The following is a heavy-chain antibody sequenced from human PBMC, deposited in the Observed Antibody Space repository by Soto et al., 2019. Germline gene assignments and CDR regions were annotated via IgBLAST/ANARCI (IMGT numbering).Heavy chain of an antibody. CDR2: IKQDGSEK. CDR3: ARGYYSSSAEYFQH. CDR1: GFTFSSYW. D-gene: IGHD6-13*01. J-gene: IGHJ1*01. Sequence: WGSLRLSCAASGFTFSSYWMSWVRQAPGKGLEWVANIKQDGSEKYYVDSVKGRFTISRDNAKNSLYLQMNSLRAEDTAVYYCARGYYSSSAEYFQHWGQGTLVTVSS. V-gene: IGHV3-7*05.